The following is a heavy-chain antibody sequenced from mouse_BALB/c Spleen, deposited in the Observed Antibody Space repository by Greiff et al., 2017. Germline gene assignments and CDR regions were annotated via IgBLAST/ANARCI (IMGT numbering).Heavy chain of an antibody. D-gene: IGHD4-1*01. CDR1: GYAFSSYW. CDR2: IYPGDGDT. Sequence: VKLMESGAELVRPGSSVKISCKASGYAFSSYWMNWVKQRPGQGLEWIGQIYPGDGDTNYNGKFKGKATLTADKSSSTAYMQLSSLTSEDSAVYFCARSRTGRVDYWGQGTTLTVSS. V-gene: IGHV1-80*01. CDR3: ARSRTGRVDY. J-gene: IGHJ2*01.